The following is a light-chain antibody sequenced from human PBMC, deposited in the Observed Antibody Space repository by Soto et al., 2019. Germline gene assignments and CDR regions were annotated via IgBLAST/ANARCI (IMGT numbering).Light chain of an antibody. CDR1: QSVSIN. CDR3: QQYGNSPIT. CDR2: GAS. J-gene: IGKJ5*01. Sequence: EIVMTQSPATLSVSPGERATLSCRASQSVSINLAWYQQKPGQAPRLVIDGASSRATGVPDRFSGTGSGTDFTLTISRLEPEDFAVFYCQQYGNSPITFGQGTRLEI. V-gene: IGKV3-20*01.